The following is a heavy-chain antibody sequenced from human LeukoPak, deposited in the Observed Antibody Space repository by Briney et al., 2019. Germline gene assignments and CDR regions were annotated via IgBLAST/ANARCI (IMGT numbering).Heavy chain of an antibody. CDR3: ARLVVVPAAADY. J-gene: IGHJ4*02. CDR2: IYYSGST. CDR1: GGSISSSSYY. V-gene: IGHV4-39*01. Sequence: SETLSLTCTVSGGSISSSSYYWGWIRQPPGKGLEWIGSIYYSGSTYYNPSLKSRVTISVDTSKNQFSLKLSSVTAADTAVYYCARLVVVPAAADYWGQGTLVTVSS. D-gene: IGHD2-2*01.